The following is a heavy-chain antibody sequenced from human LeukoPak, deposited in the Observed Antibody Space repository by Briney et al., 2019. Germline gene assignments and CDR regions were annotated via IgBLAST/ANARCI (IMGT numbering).Heavy chain of an antibody. V-gene: IGHV1-3*01. J-gene: IGHJ4*02. D-gene: IGHD5-24*01. CDR1: GYTFSSYA. Sequence: ASVKVSCKASGYTFSSYAIHWVRQAPGQRLEWMGWINAGTGQTKYSQKFQRRVTITRDTSASTAYMELSSLRSEDTAVYSCARAGVVEMATIGFDYWGLGTLDTVSS. CDR2: INAGTGQT. CDR3: ARAGVVEMATIGFDY.